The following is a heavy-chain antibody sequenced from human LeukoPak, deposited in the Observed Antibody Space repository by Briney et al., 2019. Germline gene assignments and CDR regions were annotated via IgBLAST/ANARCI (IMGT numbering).Heavy chain of an antibody. V-gene: IGHV4-39*01. CDR1: GGSISSSSYY. Sequence: SETLSLTCTVSGGSISSSSYYWGWIRQPPGKGLEWIGSIYYSGSTYYNPSLKSRVSISVDTSKNQFSLKLSSVTAADTAVYYCARHVVPSCFVDYWGQGTLVTVSS. D-gene: IGHD2-2*01. CDR2: IYYSGST. J-gene: IGHJ4*02. CDR3: ARHVVPSCFVDY.